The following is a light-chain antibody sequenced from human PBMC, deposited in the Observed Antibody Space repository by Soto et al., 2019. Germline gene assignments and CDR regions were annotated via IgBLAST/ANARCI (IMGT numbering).Light chain of an antibody. CDR2: GAS. CDR3: QQRSNWPSIT. Sequence: EIVLTQSPDTLSLSPGERATLSCRASQTMSNNLAWYQQKPGQAPRLLIHGASTRATGFPARFSGSGSGTDFTLTISSLEPEDSAVYYCQQRSNWPSITFGQGTRLEIK. CDR1: QTMSNN. V-gene: IGKV3-11*01. J-gene: IGKJ5*01.